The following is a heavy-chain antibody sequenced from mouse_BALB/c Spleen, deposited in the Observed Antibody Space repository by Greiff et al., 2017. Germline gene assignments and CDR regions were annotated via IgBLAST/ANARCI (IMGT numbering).Heavy chain of an antibody. CDR3: ARGGPLAY. J-gene: IGHJ3*01. CDR2: ISSGSSTI. Sequence: EVKLVESGGGLVQPGGSRKLSCAASGFTFSSFGMHWVRQAPEKGLEWVAYISSGSSTIYYADTVKGRFTISRDNPKNTLFLQMTSLRSEDTAMYYCARGGPLAYWGQGTLVTVSA. V-gene: IGHV5-17*02. CDR1: GFTFSSFG.